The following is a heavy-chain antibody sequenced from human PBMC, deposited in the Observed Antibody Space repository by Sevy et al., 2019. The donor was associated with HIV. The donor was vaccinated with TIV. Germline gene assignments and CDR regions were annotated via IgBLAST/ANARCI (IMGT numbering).Heavy chain of an antibody. V-gene: IGHV3-15*01. J-gene: IGHJ6*02. Sequence: GGSLRLSCAASGFTFSNAWMSWVRQAPGKGLEWVGRIKSKTDGGTTDYAAPVKGRFTISRDDSKNTLYLKMNSLKTEDTAGYYCTTDGTHYDFWSGYRHDYYYYYGMDVWGQGTTVTVSS. CDR3: TTDGTHYDFWSGYRHDYYYYYGMDV. CDR1: GFTFSNAW. D-gene: IGHD3-3*01. CDR2: IKSKTDGGTT.